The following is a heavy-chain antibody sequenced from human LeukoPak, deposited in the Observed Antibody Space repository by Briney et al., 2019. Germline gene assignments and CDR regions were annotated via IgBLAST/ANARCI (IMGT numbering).Heavy chain of an antibody. CDR1: GGSISSGGYY. Sequence: SETLSLTCTVSGGSISSGGYYWSWIRQHPGKGLEWIGYIYYSGSTYYNPSLKSRVTISVDTSKNQFSLKLSSVTAADTAVYYCARLIAVAGRNYYGMDVWGQGTTVTVSS. J-gene: IGHJ6*02. D-gene: IGHD6-19*01. CDR2: IYYSGST. CDR3: ARLIAVAGRNYYGMDV. V-gene: IGHV4-31*03.